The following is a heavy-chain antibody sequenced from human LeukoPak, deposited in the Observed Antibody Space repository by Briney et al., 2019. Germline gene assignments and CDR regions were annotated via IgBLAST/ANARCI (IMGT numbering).Heavy chain of an antibody. J-gene: IGHJ6*03. CDR1: GGSISSYY. V-gene: IGHV4-4*07. D-gene: IGHD6-6*01. Sequence: SETLSLTCTVSGGSISSYYWSWLRQPAGKGLERIGRIYTSGSTNYNPSLKSRVTMSVDTSKNQFSLKLSSVTAADTAVYYCARVGAARGDDYYYYMDVWGKGTTVTVSS. CDR3: ARVGAARGDDYYYYMDV. CDR2: IYTSGST.